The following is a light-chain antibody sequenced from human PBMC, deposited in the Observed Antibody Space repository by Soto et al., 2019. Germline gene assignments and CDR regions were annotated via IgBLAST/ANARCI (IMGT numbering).Light chain of an antibody. CDR3: QQYNTWIRT. Sequence: LAMTQSPATLFVSPGERATHSCRASPSASSNLAWHQQKPGQAPRLLIYGASTRATGLPARFRGREPGTEFTLTITSLPSEDFAVYYCQQYNTWIRTFGQGPKVDI. J-gene: IGKJ1*01. CDR1: PSASSN. CDR2: GAS. V-gene: IGKV3-15*01.